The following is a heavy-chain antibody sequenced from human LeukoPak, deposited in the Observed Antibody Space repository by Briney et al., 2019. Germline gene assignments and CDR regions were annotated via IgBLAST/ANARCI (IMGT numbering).Heavy chain of an antibody. CDR1: AFIFSGHW. D-gene: IGHD3-3*01. V-gene: IGHV3-7*03. Sequence: GGSLRLSCEGSAFIFSGHWMNWVRQTPGKGLEWVASIKEDGSERQYVDSVKGRFSISRDNTKGSLFLQLNSLRSEDTAVYYCARSSRPVYDFWSGYYWANWFDPWGQGTLVTVSS. J-gene: IGHJ5*02. CDR2: IKEDGSER. CDR3: ARSSRPVYDFWSGYYWANWFDP.